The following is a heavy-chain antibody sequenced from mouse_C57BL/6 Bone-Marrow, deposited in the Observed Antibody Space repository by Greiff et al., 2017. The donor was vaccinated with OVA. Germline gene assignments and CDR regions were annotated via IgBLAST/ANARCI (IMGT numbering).Heavy chain of an antibody. Sequence: QVHVKQPGAELVKPGASVKLSCKASGYTFTSYWMHWVKQRPGQGLEWIGMIHPNSGSTNYNEKFKSKATLTVDKSSSTAYMQLSSLTSEDSAVYNCARPRTTVVAPYYFDYWGQGTTLTVSS. D-gene: IGHD1-1*01. CDR2: IHPNSGST. CDR1: GYTFTSYW. V-gene: IGHV1-64*01. J-gene: IGHJ2*01. CDR3: ARPRTTVVAPYYFDY.